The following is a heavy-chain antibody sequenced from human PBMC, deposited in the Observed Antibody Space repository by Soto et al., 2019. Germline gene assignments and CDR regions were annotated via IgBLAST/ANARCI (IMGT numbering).Heavy chain of an antibody. CDR2: ISAYNGNT. J-gene: IGHJ6*02. V-gene: IGHV1-18*01. CDR3: ARDQLRQLWLSYYGMDV. CDR1: GYTFTSYG. D-gene: IGHD5-18*01. Sequence: GASVKVSCKASGYTFTSYGISWVRQAPGQGLEWMGWISAYNGNTNYAQKLQGRVTMTTDTSTSTAYMELRSPRSDDTAVYYCARDQLRQLWLSYYGMDVWGQGTTVTVSS.